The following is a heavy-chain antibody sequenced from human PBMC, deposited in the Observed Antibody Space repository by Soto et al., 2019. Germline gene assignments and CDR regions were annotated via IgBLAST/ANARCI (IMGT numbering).Heavy chain of an antibody. CDR1: GFSLTSGVG. V-gene: IGHV2-5*02. CDR3: APIDPEIVTVGGHCGFDY. CDR2: IYWDDDK. Sequence: QITLKESGPPLVRPPQTLTLTCTFSGFSLTSGVGVGWIRQPPGKALEWLALIYWDDDKRSSPSLKNRLTITQDTSKNQVVLTMTNGGPVDPATYFCAPIDPEIVTVGGHCGFDYWGQGTLVTVSS. J-gene: IGHJ4*02. D-gene: IGHD5-12*01.